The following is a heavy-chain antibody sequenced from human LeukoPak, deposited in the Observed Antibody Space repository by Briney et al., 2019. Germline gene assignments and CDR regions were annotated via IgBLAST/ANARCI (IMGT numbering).Heavy chain of an antibody. V-gene: IGHV1-24*01. D-gene: IGHD6-13*01. J-gene: IGHJ4*02. CDR3: ARGHESYSSSWLVY. CDR1: GYTLTELS. Sequence: ATVKVSCKVSGYTLTELSMHWVRQAPGKGLEWMGGFDPEDGETIYAQKFQGRVTMTEDTSTDTAYMELSSLRSEDTAVYYCARGHESYSSSWLVYWGQGTLVTVSS. CDR2: FDPEDGET.